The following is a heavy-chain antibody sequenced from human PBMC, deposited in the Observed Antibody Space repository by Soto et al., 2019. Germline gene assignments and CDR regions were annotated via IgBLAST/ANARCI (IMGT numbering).Heavy chain of an antibody. Sequence: GESLKISCKGSGYSFTSYWIGWVRQIPGKGLEWMGIIYPGDSDTRYSPSFQGQVTISADKSISTAYLQWSSLKASDTAMYYCATTILTGYYYYGMDVWGQGTTVTVSS. CDR3: ATTILTGYYYYGMDV. D-gene: IGHD3-9*01. J-gene: IGHJ6*02. CDR2: IYPGDSDT. V-gene: IGHV5-51*01. CDR1: GYSFTSYW.